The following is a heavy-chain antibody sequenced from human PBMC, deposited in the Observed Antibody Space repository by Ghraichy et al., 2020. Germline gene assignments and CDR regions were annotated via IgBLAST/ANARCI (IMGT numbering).Heavy chain of an antibody. CDR2: ISSNGGST. CDR1: GFTFSSYA. D-gene: IGHD3-10*01. CDR3: VKDEEDGSGSYYPRSHDY. Sequence: GGSLRLSCSASGFTFSSYAMHWVRQAPGKGLEYVSAISSNGGSTYYADSVKGRFTISRDNSKNTLYLQMSSLRAEDTAVYYCVKDEEDGSGSYYPRSHDYWGQGTLVTVSS. V-gene: IGHV3-64D*06. J-gene: IGHJ4*02.